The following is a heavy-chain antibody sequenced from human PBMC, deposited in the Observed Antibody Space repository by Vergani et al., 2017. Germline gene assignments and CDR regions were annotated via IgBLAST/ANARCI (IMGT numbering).Heavy chain of an antibody. D-gene: IGHD6-19*01. CDR2: IYSGGST. Sequence: EVQLVESGGGLVQPGRSLRLSCAASGFTFDDYAMHWVRQAPGKGLEWVSVIYSGGSTYYADSVKGRFTISRDNSKNTLYLQMNSLRAEGTAVYYCAREGPPYSSGVFYDYWGQGTLVTVSS. CDR3: AREGPPYSSGVFYDY. V-gene: IGHV3-66*01. J-gene: IGHJ4*02. CDR1: GFTFDDYA.